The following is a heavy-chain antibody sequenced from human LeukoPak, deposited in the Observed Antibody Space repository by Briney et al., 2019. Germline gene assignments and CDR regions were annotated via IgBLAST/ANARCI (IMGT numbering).Heavy chain of an antibody. Sequence: PSETLSLTCTVSGGSISSSSYYWGWIRQPPGKGLEWIGSIYYSGSTYYNPSLKSRVTISVDTSKSQFSLKLSSVTAADTAVYYCASPPPIAVAGTWHYWGQGTLVTVSS. CDR1: GGSISSSSYY. CDR2: IYYSGST. V-gene: IGHV4-39*01. CDR3: ASPPPIAVAGTWHY. D-gene: IGHD6-19*01. J-gene: IGHJ4*02.